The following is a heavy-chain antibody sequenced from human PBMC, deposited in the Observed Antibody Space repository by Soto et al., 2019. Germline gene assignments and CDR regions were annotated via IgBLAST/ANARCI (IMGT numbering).Heavy chain of an antibody. CDR2: MYHSGST. CDR3: AKDLCNGGTCWVFDS. V-gene: IGHV4-30-2*01. Sequence: PSETLSLTCAVSGGSISSGGYSWSWIRQPPGKGLGWIGYMYHSGSTYYNPSLKSRVTISIDRSKNQFSLKLSSVTGLSAEDTARYYCAKDLCNGGTCWVFDSWGQGTPVTVSS. J-gene: IGHJ4*02. CDR1: GGSISSGGYS. D-gene: IGHD2-15*01.